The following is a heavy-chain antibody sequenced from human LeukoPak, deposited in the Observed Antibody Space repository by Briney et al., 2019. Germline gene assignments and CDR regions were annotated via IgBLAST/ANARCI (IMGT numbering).Heavy chain of an antibody. CDR1: GCSISSGYY. CDR2: FYDSGNA. J-gene: IGHJ4*02. CDR3: ARGKSRGSHIDY. Sequence: SETLSLTCTVSGCSISSGYYWGWIRQLPRKGLEWIGSFYDSGNAYYNPSLKSRVTISVDTSKNQFSLKVRSVTAADTAVYFCARGKSRGSHIDYWGQGTLVTVSS. D-gene: IGHD1-26*01. V-gene: IGHV4-38-2*02.